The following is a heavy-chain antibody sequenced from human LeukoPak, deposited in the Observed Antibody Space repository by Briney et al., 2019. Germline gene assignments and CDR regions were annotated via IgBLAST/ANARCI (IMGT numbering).Heavy chain of an antibody. CDR1: GGTFSSYA. CDR2: IIPIFGTA. Sequence: SVKVSCKASGGTFSSYAISWVRQTPGQGLEWMGGIIPIFGTANYAQKFQGRVTITADESTSTAYMELSSLRSEDTAVYYCARDFEGPYDTHDAFDIWGQGTMVTVSS. J-gene: IGHJ3*02. CDR3: ARDFEGPYDTHDAFDI. V-gene: IGHV1-69*01. D-gene: IGHD3-22*01.